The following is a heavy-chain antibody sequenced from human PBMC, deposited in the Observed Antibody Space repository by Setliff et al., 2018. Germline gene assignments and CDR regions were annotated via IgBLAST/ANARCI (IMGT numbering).Heavy chain of an antibody. CDR1: GGSISSYY. Sequence: SETLSLTCTVSGGSISSYYWSWIRQPPGKRLEWIGYIYYRGSTNYNPSLESRVTISVDTSKIQFSLRLNSATAADTAVYYCARDLYDYVWGTYRYHDAFDIWGQGTMVTVSS. D-gene: IGHD3-16*02. J-gene: IGHJ3*02. CDR3: ARDLYDYVWGTYRYHDAFDI. V-gene: IGHV4-59*01. CDR2: IYYRGST.